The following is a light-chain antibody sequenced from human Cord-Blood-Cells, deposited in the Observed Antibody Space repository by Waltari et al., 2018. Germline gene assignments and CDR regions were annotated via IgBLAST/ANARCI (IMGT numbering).Light chain of an antibody. V-gene: IGKV3-20*01. CDR3: QQYGSSPPT. CDR1: QSFSSSY. CDR2: GAS. J-gene: IGKJ2*01. Sequence: EIVLTQYPGTLSLSPGERATLSCMASQSFSSSYLAWYQQKPGQAPRLLIYGASSRAACIPDRFSGSGSGTDFTLTISRLEPEDFAVYYCQQYGSSPPTFGQGTKLEIK.